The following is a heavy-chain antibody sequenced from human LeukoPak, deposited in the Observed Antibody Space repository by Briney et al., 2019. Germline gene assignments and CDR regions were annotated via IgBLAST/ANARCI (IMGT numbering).Heavy chain of an antibody. CDR2: INPNSGGT. CDR3: ARERGGEGLDY. D-gene: IGHD3-16*01. Sequence: ASVKVSCKASGYTFTGYYMHWVRQAPGQGLEWMGWINPNSGGTNCAQKFQGRVTMTRDTTISTAYMELSRLRSDDTAVYYCARERGGEGLDYWGQGTLVTVSS. CDR1: GYTFTGYY. V-gene: IGHV1-2*02. J-gene: IGHJ4*02.